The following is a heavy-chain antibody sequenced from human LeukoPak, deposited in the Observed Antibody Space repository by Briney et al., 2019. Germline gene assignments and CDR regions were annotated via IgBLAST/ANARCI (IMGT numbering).Heavy chain of an antibody. V-gene: IGHV4-39*01. J-gene: IGHJ6*03. CDR2: IYYSGST. D-gene: IGHD5-18*01. CDR3: ARHKNSYGYFFYYYYMDV. Sequence: SETLSLTCTVSGGSISSSSYYWGWIRQPPGKGPEWIGSIYYSGSTYYNPSLKSRVTISVDTSKNQFSLKLSSVIAADTAVYYCARHKNSYGYFFYYYYMDVWGKGTTVTVSS. CDR1: GGSISSSSYY.